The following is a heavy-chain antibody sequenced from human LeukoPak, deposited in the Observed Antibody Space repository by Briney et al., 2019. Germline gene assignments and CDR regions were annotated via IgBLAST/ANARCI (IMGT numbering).Heavy chain of an antibody. J-gene: IGHJ5*02. D-gene: IGHD3-10*01. CDR3: ARGGRGVPTARRFKPGNWFDP. CDR2: INHSGST. V-gene: IGHV4-34*01. Sequence: SETLSLTCAVYGGSFSGHFWIWIRQPPGKGLEWIGEINHSGSTNYNPSLKSRVTISVDTSKNQFSLKLNSVTPADTAVYYCARGGRGVPTARRFKPGNWFDPWGQGALVTVFS. CDR1: GGSFSGHF.